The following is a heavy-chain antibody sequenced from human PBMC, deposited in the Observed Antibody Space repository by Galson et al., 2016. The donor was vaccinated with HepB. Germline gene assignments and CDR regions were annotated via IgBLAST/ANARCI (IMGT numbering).Heavy chain of an antibody. CDR1: GFTFSSYG. Sequence: SLRLSCAASGFTFSSYGMHWVRQAPGKGLEWVAVIRYDGSNIYYADSVKGRFTISRDNSKNTLYLQMNSLRAEDTAVYYCARVSGRSGPDYWGQGTLVTVSS. D-gene: IGHD3-10*01. CDR3: ARVSGRSGPDY. CDR2: IRYDGSNI. J-gene: IGHJ4*02. V-gene: IGHV3-33*01.